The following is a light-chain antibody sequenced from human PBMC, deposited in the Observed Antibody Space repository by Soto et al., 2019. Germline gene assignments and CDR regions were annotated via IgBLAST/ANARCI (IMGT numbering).Light chain of an antibody. V-gene: IGLV2-23*03. CDR2: EGS. Sequence: QSALTQPASVSGSPGQSITISCTRTSSDVGSYNLVSWYQQHPGKAPKLMIYEGSKRPSGVSNRFSGSKSGNTASLTISGLQAEDEADYYCCSYAGSSTFVFGGGTKLTVL. J-gene: IGLJ2*01. CDR1: SSDVGSYNL. CDR3: CSYAGSSTFV.